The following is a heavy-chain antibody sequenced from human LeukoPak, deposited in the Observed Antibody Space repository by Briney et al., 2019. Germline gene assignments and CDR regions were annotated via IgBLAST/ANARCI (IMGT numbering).Heavy chain of an antibody. CDR3: ARVLIGGKNLQLWFIRPHYFDY. CDR1: GYTFTSYG. D-gene: IGHD5-18*01. J-gene: IGHJ4*02. CDR2: ISAYNGNT. Sequence: ASVKVSCKASGYTFTSYGISWVRQAPGQGLEWMGWISAYNGNTNYAQKLQGRVTMTTDTSTSTAYMELRSLRSDDTAVYYCARVLIGGKNLQLWFIRPHYFDYWGQGTLVTVSS. V-gene: IGHV1-18*01.